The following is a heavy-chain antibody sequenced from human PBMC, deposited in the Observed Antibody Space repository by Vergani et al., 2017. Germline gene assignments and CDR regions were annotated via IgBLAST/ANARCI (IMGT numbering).Heavy chain of an antibody. V-gene: IGHV1-24*01. J-gene: IGHJ4*02. CDR3: AIVTEYYDSSGYYLDY. D-gene: IGHD3-22*01. Sequence: QVQLVQSGSEVRKPGASVKLSCHVSAFFLSELTIHWFLLAPGKGLEWMGGLDPEHGEVTFAHHIQGRVTMTEDRSTDTAYMELSSLRQEDTALYYCAIVTEYYDSSGYYLDYWGEGTLVTVSS. CDR1: AFFLSELT. CDR2: LDPEHGEV.